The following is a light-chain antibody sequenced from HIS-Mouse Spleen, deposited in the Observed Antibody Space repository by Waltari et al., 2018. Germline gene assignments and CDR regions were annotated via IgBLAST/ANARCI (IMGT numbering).Light chain of an antibody. Sequence: EIVLKQSPGTLSLSPGERATLSCRARQSVSSSYLAWYQQKPGQAPRLLIYGASSRATGIPDRFSGSGSGTDFTLTISRLEPEDFAVYYCQQYGSSPPMYTFGQGTKLEIK. V-gene: IGKV3-20*01. CDR1: QSVSSSY. CDR3: QQYGSSPPMYT. J-gene: IGKJ2*01. CDR2: GAS.